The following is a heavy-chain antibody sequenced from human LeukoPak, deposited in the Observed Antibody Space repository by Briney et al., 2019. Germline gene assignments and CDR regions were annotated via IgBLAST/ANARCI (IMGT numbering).Heavy chain of an antibody. CDR1: GGSISSSSYY. V-gene: IGHV4-39*01. D-gene: IGHD2-2*01. J-gene: IGHJ6*03. CDR2: IYYSGST. CDR3: ARSGGRLVVVPAAILYYMDV. Sequence: SETLSLTCAVSGGSISSSSYYWGWIRQPPGKGLEWIGSIYYSGSTYYNPSLKSRVTISVDTSKNQFSLKLSSVTAADTAVYYCARSGGRLVVVPAAILYYMDVWGKGTTVTVSS.